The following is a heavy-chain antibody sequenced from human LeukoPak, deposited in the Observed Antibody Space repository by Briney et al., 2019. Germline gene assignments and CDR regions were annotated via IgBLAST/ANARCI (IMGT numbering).Heavy chain of an antibody. CDR3: ARQPFGGVIDPFDY. J-gene: IGHJ4*02. V-gene: IGHV4-34*01. CDR1: GGSFSGYY. Sequence: SETLSLTCAVYGGSFSGYYWSWIRQPPGKGLEWIGEINHSGSTNYNPSLKNRVTISVDTSKNQFSLKLSSVTAADTAVYYCARQPFGGVIDPFDYWGQGTLVTVSS. CDR2: INHSGST. D-gene: IGHD3-16*02.